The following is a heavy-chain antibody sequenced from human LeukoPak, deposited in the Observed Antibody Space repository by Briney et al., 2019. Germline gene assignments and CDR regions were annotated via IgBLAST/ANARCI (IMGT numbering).Heavy chain of an antibody. CDR1: GFTFSSYS. J-gene: IGHJ4*01. V-gene: IGHV3-48*01. CDR2: ISSSSSTI. CDR3: ARDGAAAALYFDL. Sequence: GGSLRLSCAASGFTFSSYSMNWVRQAPGKGLEWVSYISSSSSTIHYADSVKGRFTISRDNAKNSLYLQMSSLRAEDTAVYYCARDGAAAALYFDLWGQGTLVTVSS. D-gene: IGHD6-13*01.